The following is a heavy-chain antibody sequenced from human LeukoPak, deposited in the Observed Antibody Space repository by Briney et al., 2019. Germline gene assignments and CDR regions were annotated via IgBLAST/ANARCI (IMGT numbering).Heavy chain of an antibody. CDR1: GFTFSNAW. Sequence: PGGSLRLSCEASGFTFSNAWMHCVRHAPREGLVWVSVINNDGSGTNYADSVKGRSTISRDNAKNTLYLQMTSLGAEDTAVYYCVRGGFGHAMDVWGQGTTVTVSS. D-gene: IGHD3-10*01. CDR2: INNDGSGT. V-gene: IGHV3-74*01. J-gene: IGHJ6*02. CDR3: VRGGFGHAMDV.